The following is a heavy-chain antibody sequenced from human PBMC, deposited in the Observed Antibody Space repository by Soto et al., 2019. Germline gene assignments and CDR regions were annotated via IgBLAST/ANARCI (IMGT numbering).Heavy chain of an antibody. CDR1: GYTVTTYY. D-gene: IGHD2-15*01. J-gene: IGHJ6*02. V-gene: IGHV1-46*01. CDR2: INPSGGST. Sequence: AASVKVSCKASGYTVTTYYMHWVRQAPGQGLEWMGIINPSGGSTTYAQKFQDRVIMTRDTSTSTVYMELSSLRSEDTAVYYCARTGSGSTYSYYYGMDVWGQGTTVTVSS. CDR3: ARTGSGSTYSYYYGMDV.